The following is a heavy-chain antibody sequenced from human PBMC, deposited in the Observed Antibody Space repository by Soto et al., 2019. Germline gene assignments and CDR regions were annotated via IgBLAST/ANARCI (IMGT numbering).Heavy chain of an antibody. CDR1: GFTFSGSA. J-gene: IGHJ4*02. CDR3: TRLDYRPVY. Sequence: EVQLVESGGGLVQPGGSLKLSCAASGFTFSGSAMHWVRQASGKGLELVGRIRSKANSYATAYAASVKGRFTISRDDSKNTAYLQMDSLKTEDTAVYYCTRLDYRPVYWGQGTLVTVSS. D-gene: IGHD4-17*01. CDR2: IRSKANSYAT. V-gene: IGHV3-73*02.